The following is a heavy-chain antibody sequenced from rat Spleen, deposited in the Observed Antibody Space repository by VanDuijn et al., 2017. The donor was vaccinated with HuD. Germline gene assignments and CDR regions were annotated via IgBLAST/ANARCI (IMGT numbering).Heavy chain of an antibody. D-gene: IGHD1-12*02. CDR1: GFIFSMFP. CDR2: IDSSGVNS. CDR3: AMGSHYFDVPYYYEY. Sequence: EVQLVESGGGLVQPGGSMELSCEASGFIFSMFPMAWVRQAPAKGLEWVASIDSSGVNSYFRDSVKGRFTVSRDNAKNSLYLQMNSLRSEDTATYYCAMGSHYFDVPYYYEYWGQGVMVTVSS. V-gene: IGHV5-46*01. J-gene: IGHJ2*01.